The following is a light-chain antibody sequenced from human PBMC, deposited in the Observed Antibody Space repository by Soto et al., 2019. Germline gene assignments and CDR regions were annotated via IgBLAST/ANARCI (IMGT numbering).Light chain of an antibody. CDR2: KAS. V-gene: IGKV1-5*03. J-gene: IGKJ1*01. CDR1: QSIGTW. CDR3: QQYNSG. Sequence: DIQMTQSPSTLSASVGDRVTITCRASQSIGTWMAWYQKKPGKAPRLLIYKASSLESGVPSRFSGRGYGTEFTLTISSLPPDDFATYYCQQYNSGFGQGTKVEIK.